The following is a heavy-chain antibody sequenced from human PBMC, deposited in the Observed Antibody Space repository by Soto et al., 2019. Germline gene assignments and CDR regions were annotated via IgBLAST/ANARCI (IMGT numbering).Heavy chain of an antibody. CDR1: GGSINSGVDY. CDR3: ARHRRWLPRGPNNWLDL. J-gene: IGHJ5*02. CDR2: IYYDGNS. Sequence: ALSLTCTVSGGSINSGVDYWTWLLQPPGKGLEWIGYIYYDGNSQHNPSLKSRVTMSIDASKNQFSLNLSSVTAADTAVYYCARHRRWLPRGPNNWLDLWGQGSQVTV. V-gene: IGHV4-30-4*01. D-gene: IGHD5-12*01.